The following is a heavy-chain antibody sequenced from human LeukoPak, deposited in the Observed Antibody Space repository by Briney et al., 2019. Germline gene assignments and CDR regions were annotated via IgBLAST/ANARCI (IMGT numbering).Heavy chain of an antibody. CDR3: AREGYSGSYKIDY. CDR1: GFTVSSNY. CDR2: IYSGGST. V-gene: IGHV3-66*01. D-gene: IGHD1-26*01. J-gene: IGHJ4*02. Sequence: GGSLRLSCAASGFTVSSNYMSWVRQAPGKGLEWVSVIYSGGSTYYADSVKGRFTISRDNSKNTLYLQMNSLRAEDTAVYYCAREGYSGSYKIDYWGQGTLVTVPS.